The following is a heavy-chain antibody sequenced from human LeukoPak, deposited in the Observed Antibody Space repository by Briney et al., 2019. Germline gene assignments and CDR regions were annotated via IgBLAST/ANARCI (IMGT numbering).Heavy chain of an antibody. CDR1: GFTFSSYA. CDR3: ARDGGYSSSWYDY. V-gene: IGHV3-23*01. CDR2: ISGSGGST. D-gene: IGHD6-13*01. J-gene: IGHJ4*02. Sequence: LTGGSLRLSCAASGFTFSSYAMSWVRQAPGKGLEWVSAISGSGGSTYYADSVKGRFTISRDNAKNSLYLQMNSLRDEDTAVYYCARDGGYSSSWYDYWGQGTLVTVSS.